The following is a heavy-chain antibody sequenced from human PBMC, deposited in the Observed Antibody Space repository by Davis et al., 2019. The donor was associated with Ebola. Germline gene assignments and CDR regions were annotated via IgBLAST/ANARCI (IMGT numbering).Heavy chain of an antibody. CDR2: ISGSGGST. V-gene: IGHV3-23*01. J-gene: IGHJ4*02. Sequence: GESLKISCAASGFTFSSYAMSWVRQAPGKGLEWVSAISGSGGSTYYADSVKGRFTTSRDNAKNSLYLQMNSLRAEDTAVYYCARKRWLQSYYFDYWGQGTLVTVSS. CDR1: GFTFSSYA. CDR3: ARKRWLQSYYFDY. D-gene: IGHD5-24*01.